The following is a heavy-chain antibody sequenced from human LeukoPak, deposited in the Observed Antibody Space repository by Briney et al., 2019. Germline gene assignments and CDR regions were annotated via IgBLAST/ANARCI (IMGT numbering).Heavy chain of an antibody. D-gene: IGHD6-6*01. J-gene: IGHJ4*02. CDR3: ARHTFARPFDS. Sequence: SETLSLTCTVSGASIFVSYWSWIRQPPGKGLEWIGYIYYTGDSNYNPSLKSRATTSLDTSRSQFSLMLGSVTAADTAIYYCARHTFARPFDSWGQGTLVTVSS. CDR1: GASIFVSY. V-gene: IGHV4-59*08. CDR2: IYYTGDS.